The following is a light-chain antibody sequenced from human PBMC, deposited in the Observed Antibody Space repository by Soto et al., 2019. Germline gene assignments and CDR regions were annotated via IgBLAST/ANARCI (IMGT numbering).Light chain of an antibody. CDR1: QSISSW. Sequence: DIQMTQSPSAQSASVGDRVTITCRASQSISSWLAWYQQKPGKAPKLLIYKASTLKSGVPSRFSGSGSGTEFTLTISSLQPDDFATYYCQQYNSYPSTFGQGTKVDIK. V-gene: IGKV1-5*03. CDR2: KAS. J-gene: IGKJ1*01. CDR3: QQYNSYPST.